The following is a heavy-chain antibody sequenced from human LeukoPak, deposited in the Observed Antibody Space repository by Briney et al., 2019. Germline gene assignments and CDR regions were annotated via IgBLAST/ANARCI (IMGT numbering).Heavy chain of an antibody. V-gene: IGHV4-34*01. J-gene: IGHJ4*02. CDR3: ARHGVLWFGELYFDY. Sequence: SETLSLTCSVYGGSFSGNYWSWIRQPPGKGLEWIGEINHSGSTNYNPSLKSRVTISVDTSKNQFSLKLRSVTAADTAVYYCARHGVLWFGELYFDYWGQGTLVTVSS. CDR1: GGSFSGNY. CDR2: INHSGST. D-gene: IGHD3-10*01.